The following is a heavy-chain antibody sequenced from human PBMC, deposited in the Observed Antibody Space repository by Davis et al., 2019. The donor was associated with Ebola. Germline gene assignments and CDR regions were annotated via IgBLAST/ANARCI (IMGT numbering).Heavy chain of an antibody. J-gene: IGHJ6*02. V-gene: IGHV4-61*01. D-gene: IGHD2/OR15-2a*01. Sequence: MPGGSLRLSCTVSGGSVSSGSYYWSWIRQPPGKGLEWIGYIYYSGSTSYNPSLKSRVTISVDTSKNQFSLKLSSVTAADTAVYYCARVSNKYGMDVWGQGTTVTVSS. CDR2: IYYSGST. CDR3: ARVSNKYGMDV. CDR1: GGSVSSGSYY.